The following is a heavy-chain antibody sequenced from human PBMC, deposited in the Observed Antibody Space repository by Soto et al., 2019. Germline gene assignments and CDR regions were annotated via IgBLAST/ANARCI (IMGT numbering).Heavy chain of an antibody. CDR3: TTDWNIVVVTATHRRLRAAEKTADAFDI. CDR1: GFTFSNAW. J-gene: IGHJ3*02. Sequence: EVQLVESGGGLVKPGGSLRLSCAASGFTFSNAWMSWVRQAPGKGLEWVGRIKSKTDGGTTDYAAPVKGRFTISRDDSKNTLYLQMNSLKTEDTAVYYCTTDWNIVVVTATHRRLRAAEKTADAFDIWGQGTMVTVSS. V-gene: IGHV3-15*01. CDR2: IKSKTDGGTT. D-gene: IGHD2-21*02.